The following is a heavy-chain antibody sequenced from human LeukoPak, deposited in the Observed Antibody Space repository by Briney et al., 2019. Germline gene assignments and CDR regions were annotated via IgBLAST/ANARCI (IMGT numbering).Heavy chain of an antibody. CDR3: ARAGGRSWFDP. CDR2: INPNSGGT. J-gene: IGHJ5*02. V-gene: IGHV1-2*02. Sequence: ASVKVSCKASGYSFSDKYMHWVRQAPGQGLEWMEGINPNSGGTNYAQKFQGRVTMTTDTSMSTAYMELSRLTSDDTAVYYCARAGGRSWFDPWGQGTLVTVSS. CDR1: GYSFSDKY.